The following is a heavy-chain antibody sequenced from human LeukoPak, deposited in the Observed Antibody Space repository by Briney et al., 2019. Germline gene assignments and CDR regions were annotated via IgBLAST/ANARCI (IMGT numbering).Heavy chain of an antibody. Sequence: GGSLRLSCEASGFTFSSYAMHWVRQAPGKGLEWVAVISYDGSNKYYADSVKGRFTISRDNSKNTLYLQMNSLRAEDTAVYYCARDLGYCTNGVRHTRFDYWGQGTLVAVSS. CDR1: GFTFSSYA. CDR3: ARDLGYCTNGVRHTRFDY. V-gene: IGHV3-30-3*01. D-gene: IGHD2-8*01. J-gene: IGHJ4*02. CDR2: ISYDGSNK.